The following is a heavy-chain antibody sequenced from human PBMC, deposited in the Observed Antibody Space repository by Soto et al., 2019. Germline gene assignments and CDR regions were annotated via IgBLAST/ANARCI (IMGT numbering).Heavy chain of an antibody. J-gene: IGHJ4*02. CDR1: GGSFRGYF. CDR3: QGGDF. D-gene: IGHD3-16*01. CDR2: INDSGST. V-gene: IGHV4-34*01. Sequence: QLQLQQWGAGLLKPSETLSLTCAVSGGSFRGYFWSWIRMSPDKGLEWIGEINDSGSTYYNPSFKSRLTISVDTSNSQISLRLTAVTAADSAVYYCQGGDFWGQGTRVTVSS.